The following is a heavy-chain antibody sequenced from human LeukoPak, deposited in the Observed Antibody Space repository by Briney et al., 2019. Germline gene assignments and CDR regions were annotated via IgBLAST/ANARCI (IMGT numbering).Heavy chain of an antibody. CDR1: GFTFSSYA. CDR2: ISYDGSNK. J-gene: IGHJ6*04. D-gene: IGHD3-10*01. Sequence: GRSLRLSCAASGFTFSSYAMHWVRQAPGKGLEWGAVISYDGSNKYYADSVKGRFTISRDNSKNTLYLQMNSLRAEDTAVYYCAREYYYGSGSYYGSYYYYGMDVWGKGTTVTVSS. V-gene: IGHV3-30*04. CDR3: AREYYYGSGSYYGSYYYYGMDV.